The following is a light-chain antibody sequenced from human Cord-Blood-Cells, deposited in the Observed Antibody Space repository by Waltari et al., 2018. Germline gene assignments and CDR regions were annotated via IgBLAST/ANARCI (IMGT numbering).Light chain of an antibody. CDR2: DDS. Sequence: SYVLTQPPSVSVAPGKTARITCGGNNIGSKRAPRYQQKQGQAPVLVVYDDSDRPSGIPERFSGSNSWNTATLTISRVEAGDEADYYCQVWDSSSDHPVFGGGTKLTVL. J-gene: IGLJ2*01. CDR3: QVWDSSSDHPV. CDR1: NIGSKR. V-gene: IGLV3-21*03.